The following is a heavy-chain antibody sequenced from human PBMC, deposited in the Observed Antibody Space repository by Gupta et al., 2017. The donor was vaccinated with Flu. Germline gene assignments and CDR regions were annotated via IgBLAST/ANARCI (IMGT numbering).Heavy chain of an antibody. CDR1: GFTFSSYG. Sequence: QVQLVESGGGVVQPGRSLRLSCAASGFTFSSYGMHWVRQAPGKGLEWVAVIWYDGSNKYYADSVKGRFTISRDNSKNTLYLQMNSLRAEDTAVYYCARVLFNGSSWGPDAFDIWGQGTMVTVSS. CDR3: ARVLFNGSSWGPDAFDI. D-gene: IGHD6-13*01. V-gene: IGHV3-33*01. J-gene: IGHJ3*02. CDR2: IWYDGSNK.